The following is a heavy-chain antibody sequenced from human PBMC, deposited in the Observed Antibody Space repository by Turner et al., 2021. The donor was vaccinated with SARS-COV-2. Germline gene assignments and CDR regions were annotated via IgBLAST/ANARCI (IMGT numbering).Heavy chain of an antibody. Sequence: EVQLVESGRGVVQPGASLSLSCATSASTCSNFWMTWVRQAPGEGMEWVSSRRNDGGEIYCVDSVKGGFTITRDNAKNSMDLQMNSLRNEDTAVYYCARVNSTGETLDYWGQGTLVAVSS. CDR3: ARVNSTGETLDY. CDR1: ASTCSNFW. CDR2: RRNDGGEI. J-gene: IGHJ4*02. D-gene: IGHD1-1*01. V-gene: IGHV3-7*01.